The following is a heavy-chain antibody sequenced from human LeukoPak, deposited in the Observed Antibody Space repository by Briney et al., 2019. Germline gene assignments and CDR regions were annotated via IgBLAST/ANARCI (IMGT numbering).Heavy chain of an antibody. J-gene: IGHJ5*02. CDR1: GYTFTSYY. CDR3: ARSAPPNYDFWSGYYENNWFDP. Sequence: ASVKVSCKASGYTFTSYYMHWVRQAPGQGLEWMGIINPSGGSTSYAQKFQGRVTMTRDTSTSTVYMELSSLRSEDTAVYYCARSAPPNYDFWSGYYENNWFDPWGQRTLVTVSS. D-gene: IGHD3-3*01. CDR2: INPSGGST. V-gene: IGHV1-46*01.